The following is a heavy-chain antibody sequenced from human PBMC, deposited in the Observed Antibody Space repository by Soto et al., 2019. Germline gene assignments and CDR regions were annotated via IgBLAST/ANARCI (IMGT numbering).Heavy chain of an antibody. J-gene: IGHJ4*02. CDR1: GFTVSSDY. Sequence: AGGSLRLSCAASGFTVSSDYMSWVRQAPGKGLEWVSVVYAGGFTYYADSAKGRFTISRDNSKNTVYLQMNSLRVDDTAVYYCARGQSSDWDKPVNWGQGTLVTVYS. D-gene: IGHD6-19*01. CDR2: VYAGGFT. V-gene: IGHV3-53*01. CDR3: ARGQSSDWDKPVN.